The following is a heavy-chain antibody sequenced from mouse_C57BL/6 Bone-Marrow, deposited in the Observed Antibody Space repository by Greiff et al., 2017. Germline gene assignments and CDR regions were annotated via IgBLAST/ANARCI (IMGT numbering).Heavy chain of an antibody. CDR2: ISDGGSYT. V-gene: IGHV5-4*03. Sequence: VKLVESGGGLVKPGGSLKLSCAASGFTFSSYAMSWVRQTPEKRLEWVATISDGGSYTYYPDNVKGRFTISRDNAKNNLYLQMSHLKSEDTAMYYCARSVVATDGWYFDVWGTGTTVTVSS. J-gene: IGHJ1*03. D-gene: IGHD1-1*01. CDR1: GFTFSSYA. CDR3: ARSVVATDGWYFDV.